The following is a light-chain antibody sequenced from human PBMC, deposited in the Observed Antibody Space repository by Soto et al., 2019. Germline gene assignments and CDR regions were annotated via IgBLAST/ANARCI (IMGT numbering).Light chain of an antibody. J-gene: IGKJ3*01. CDR2: AAS. Sequence: DIQMTQSPSSLSASVGDRVTIACRASQSTSSHLSWYQQKPGKPPKLLIYAASFLQSGVPSRFSGSGSETDFTLTISSLQPEDFATYYCQQNYSTPFTFGPGTKVDIK. CDR3: QQNYSTPFT. CDR1: QSTSSH. V-gene: IGKV1-39*01.